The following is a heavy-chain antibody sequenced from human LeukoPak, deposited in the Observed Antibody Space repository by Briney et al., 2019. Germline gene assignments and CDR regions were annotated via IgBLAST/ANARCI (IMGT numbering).Heavy chain of an antibody. Sequence: GGSLRLSCAASGFSFSTYSMNWVRQAPGKGLEWVSYISSSDRTIYYADSVKGRFTISRDNAKNSLYLQMNSLRAEDTAVYYCARDPPSGYSYVYFDYWGQGNLVTVSS. CDR2: ISSSDRTI. CDR1: GFSFSTYS. D-gene: IGHD5-18*01. J-gene: IGHJ4*02. V-gene: IGHV3-48*01. CDR3: ARDPPSGYSYVYFDY.